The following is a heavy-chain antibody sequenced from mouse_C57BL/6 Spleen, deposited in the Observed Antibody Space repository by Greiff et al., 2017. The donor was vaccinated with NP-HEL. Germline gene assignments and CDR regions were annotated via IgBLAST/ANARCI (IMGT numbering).Heavy chain of an antibody. CDR2: IYPGGGYT. J-gene: IGHJ2*01. V-gene: IGHV1-63*01. CDR3: ARKDGPYYFDY. D-gene: IGHD1-2*01. CDR1: GYTFTNYW. Sequence: LEESGAELVRPGTSVKMSCKASGYTFTNYWIGWAKQRPGHGLEWIGDIYPGGGYTNYNEKFKGKATLTADKSSSTAYMQFSSLTSEDSAIYYCARKDGPYYFDYWGQGTTLTVSS.